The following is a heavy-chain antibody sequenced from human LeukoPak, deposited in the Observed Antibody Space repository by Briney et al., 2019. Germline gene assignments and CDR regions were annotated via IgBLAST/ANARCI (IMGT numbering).Heavy chain of an antibody. CDR1: GFTFSSYS. J-gene: IGHJ4*02. CDR2: ISSSSSTI. Sequence: PGGSLRLSCAASGFTFSSYSMNWVRPAPGKGLEWVSYISSSSSTIYYADSVKGRFTISRDNAKNSLYLQMNSLRAEDTAVYYCARETGYFDYWGQGTLVTVSS. V-gene: IGHV3-48*01. D-gene: IGHD1-14*01. CDR3: ARETGYFDY.